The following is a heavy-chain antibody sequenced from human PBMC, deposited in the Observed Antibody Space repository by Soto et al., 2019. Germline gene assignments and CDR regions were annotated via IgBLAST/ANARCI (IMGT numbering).Heavy chain of an antibody. Sequence: GGSLRLSCAASGFTFSSYAMSWVRQAPGKGLEWVSAISGSGGSTYYADSVKGRFTISRDNSKNTLYLQMNSLRAEDTAVYYCAKDPARYYYDSSGYFDFDHWGQGTLVTVSS. CDR1: GFTFSSYA. CDR2: ISGSGGST. J-gene: IGHJ4*02. CDR3: AKDPARYYYDSSGYFDFDH. V-gene: IGHV3-23*01. D-gene: IGHD3-22*01.